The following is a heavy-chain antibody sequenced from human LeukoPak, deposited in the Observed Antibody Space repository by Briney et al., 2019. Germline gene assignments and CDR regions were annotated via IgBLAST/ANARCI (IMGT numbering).Heavy chain of an antibody. CDR2: IIPIFGTA. D-gene: IGHD3-3*01. V-gene: IGHV1-69*13. Sequence: ASVKVSCKASGGTFSSYAISWVRQAPGQGLEWMGGIIPIFGTANYAQKFQGRVTITADESTSTAYMELSSLRSEDTAVYYCARVSSYYNFSGVWGQGTTVTVSS. J-gene: IGHJ6*02. CDR1: GGTFSSYA. CDR3: ARVSSYYNFSGV.